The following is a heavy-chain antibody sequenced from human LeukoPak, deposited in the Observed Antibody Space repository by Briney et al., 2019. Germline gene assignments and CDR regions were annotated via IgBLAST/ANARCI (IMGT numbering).Heavy chain of an antibody. V-gene: IGHV3-74*01. CDR3: AREYTSGWYEGWFDP. Sequence: GGSLRLSCAASGFTFSSYWMHWVRQAPGKGLVWVSRINSDGSSTSYADSVKGRFTISRDNAKNTLYLQMNSLRAEDTAVYYCAREYTSGWYEGWFDPWGQGTLVTVS. J-gene: IGHJ5*02. CDR2: INSDGSST. CDR1: GFTFSSYW. D-gene: IGHD6-19*01.